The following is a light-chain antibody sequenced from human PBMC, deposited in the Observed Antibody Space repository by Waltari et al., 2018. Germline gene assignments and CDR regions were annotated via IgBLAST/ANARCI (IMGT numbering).Light chain of an antibody. CDR2: WAS. CDR1: QSVLYSSNNKNY. V-gene: IGKV4-1*01. J-gene: IGKJ2*01. CDR3: QQYYSTPRT. Sequence: DIVMTQSPDSLAVSLGERATINCNSSQSVLYSSNNKNYLAWYQHKPGQPPKLLIYWASTRESGVPDRFSGSGSGTDFTLTISSLQAEDVAVYYCQQYYSTPRTFGQGTKLEIK.